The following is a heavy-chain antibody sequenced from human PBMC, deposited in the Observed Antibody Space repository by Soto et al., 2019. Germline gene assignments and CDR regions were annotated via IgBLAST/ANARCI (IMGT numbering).Heavy chain of an antibody. CDR1: GGTFSSYA. CDR3: ARDLDTIFGVVSHDAFDI. D-gene: IGHD3-3*01. J-gene: IGHJ3*02. Sequence: SVKVSCKASGGTFSSYAISWVRQAPGQGLEWMGGIIPIFGTANYAQKFQGRVTITADESTSTAYMELSSLRSEDTAVYYCARDLDTIFGVVSHDAFDIWGQGTMVTVSS. V-gene: IGHV1-69*13. CDR2: IIPIFGTA.